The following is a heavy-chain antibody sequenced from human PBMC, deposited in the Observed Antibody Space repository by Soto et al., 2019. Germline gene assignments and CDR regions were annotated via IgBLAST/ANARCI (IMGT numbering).Heavy chain of an antibody. V-gene: IGHV1-2*02. D-gene: IGHD2-15*01. Sequence: ASVNVSCKASGYTFTGYYMHWVRQAPGQGLEWMGWINPNSGGTNYAQKFQGRVTMTRDTSISTAYMELSRLRSDDTAVYYCARRGAASYYYYRMEDWRQGTTVTV. CDR1: GYTFTGYY. CDR2: INPNSGGT. J-gene: IGHJ6*01. CDR3: ARRGAASYYYYRMED.